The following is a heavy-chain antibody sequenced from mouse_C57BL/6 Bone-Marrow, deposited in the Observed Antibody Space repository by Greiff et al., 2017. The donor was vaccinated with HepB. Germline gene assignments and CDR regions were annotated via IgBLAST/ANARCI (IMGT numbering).Heavy chain of an antibody. V-gene: IGHV6-3*01. D-gene: IGHD4-1*01. CDR1: GFTFSNYW. CDR2: IRLKSDNYAT. J-gene: IGHJ1*03. CDR3: TGLGRYFDV. Sequence: DVMLVESGGGLVQPGGSMKLSCVASGFTFSNYWMNWVRQSPEKGLEWVAQIRLKSDNYATHYAESVKGRFTISRDDSKSSVYLQMNNLRAEDTGIYYCTGLGRYFDVWGTGTTVTVSS.